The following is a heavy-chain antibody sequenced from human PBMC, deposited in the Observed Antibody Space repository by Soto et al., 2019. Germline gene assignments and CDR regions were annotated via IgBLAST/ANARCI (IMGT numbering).Heavy chain of an antibody. V-gene: IGHV3-74*01. J-gene: IGHJ4*02. Sequence: GGSLRLSCAASGFTFSNYWMRWVRQAPGKGLVWVSRINGDGSSTSYADSVKGRFTISRDNAKNTLYLHMNSLRAEDTAVYYCAGRDCTNGVCYFYWGQGTLVTVSS. CDR1: GFTFSNYW. CDR2: INGDGSST. CDR3: AGRDCTNGVCYFY. D-gene: IGHD2-8*01.